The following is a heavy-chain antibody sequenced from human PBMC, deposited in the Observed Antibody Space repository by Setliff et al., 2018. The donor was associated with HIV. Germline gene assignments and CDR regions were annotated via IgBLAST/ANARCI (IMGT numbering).Heavy chain of an antibody. J-gene: IGHJ4*02. CDR1: GGSISSGGLQ. CDR2: IFYSGST. CDR3: ARLGDSGYDFRGYFDY. D-gene: IGHD5-12*01. V-gene: IGHV4-31*03. Sequence: PSETLSLTCTVSGGSISSGGLQWSWIRQHPGKGLEWIGYIFYSGSTYYNPSLNSRVTISVDTSRNQFSLKLTSVTAADTALYFCARLGDSGYDFRGYFDYWGQGKLVTVSS.